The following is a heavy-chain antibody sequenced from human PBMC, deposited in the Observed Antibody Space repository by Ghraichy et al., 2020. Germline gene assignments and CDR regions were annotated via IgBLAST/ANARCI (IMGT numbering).Heavy chain of an antibody. CDR3: ARNNYDILTGYQNYFDY. CDR2: IYYSGST. CDR1: GGSISSGGYY. V-gene: IGHV4-31*03. J-gene: IGHJ4*02. Sequence: SETLSLTCTVSGGSISSGGYYWSWIRQHPGKGLEWIGYIYYSGSTYYNPSLKSRVTISVDTSKNQFSLKLSSVTAADTAVYYCARNNYDILTGYQNYFDYWGQGTLVTVSS. D-gene: IGHD3-9*01.